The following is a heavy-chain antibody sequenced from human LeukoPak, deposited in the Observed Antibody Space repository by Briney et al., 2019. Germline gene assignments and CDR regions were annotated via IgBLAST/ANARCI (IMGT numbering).Heavy chain of an antibody. CDR3: ATDSSGWSYFDY. D-gene: IGHD6-19*01. V-gene: IGHV3-48*01. Sequence: GGSLRLSCAASGFTFSTYSVNWVRQAPGKGLEWVSYISSSSSTIYYADSVKGRFTISRDNSKNTLYLQMNSLRAEDTAVYYCATDSSGWSYFDYWGQGTLVTVSS. CDR2: ISSSSSTI. CDR1: GFTFSTYS. J-gene: IGHJ4*02.